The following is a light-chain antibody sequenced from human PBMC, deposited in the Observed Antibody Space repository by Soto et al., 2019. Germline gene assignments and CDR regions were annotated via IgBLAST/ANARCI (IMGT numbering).Light chain of an antibody. V-gene: IGKV3-20*01. CDR3: QQYTSPLT. Sequence: EVVLTHSPGTLSLSPGERATLSCRASQSVSNSLAWYQQRPGQAPRLLIYAASSRATGIPDRFSGSGSGTDFTLTISRLEPEDSAVYYCQQYTSPLTFGGGTKVDIK. CDR1: QSVSNS. J-gene: IGKJ4*01. CDR2: AAS.